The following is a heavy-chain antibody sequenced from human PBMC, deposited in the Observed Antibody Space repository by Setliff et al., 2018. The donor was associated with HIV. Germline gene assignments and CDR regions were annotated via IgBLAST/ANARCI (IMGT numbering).Heavy chain of an antibody. D-gene: IGHD6-13*01. V-gene: IGHV3-13*01. CDR1: GFTLNNYD. CDR3: ARRAGYTSSWYREDYFYMDV. J-gene: IGHJ6*03. Sequence: GGSLRLSCAASGFTLNNYDMHWVRQASGKGLEWVSTVGTAGDTYYPGSVKGRFTISRENARDSLYLQMNSLRAGDTAVYYCARRAGYTSSWYREDYFYMDVWGKGTTVTVSS. CDR2: VGTAGDT.